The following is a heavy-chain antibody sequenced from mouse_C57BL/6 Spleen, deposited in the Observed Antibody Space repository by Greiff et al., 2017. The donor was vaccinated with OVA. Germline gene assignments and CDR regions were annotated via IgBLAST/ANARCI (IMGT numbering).Heavy chain of an antibody. V-gene: IGHV5-9-1*02. CDR3: QYYYGSSDLYAMDY. CDR2: ISSGGDYI. CDR1: GFTFSSYA. J-gene: IGHJ4*01. D-gene: IGHD1-1*01. Sequence: EVKLVESGEGLVKPGGSLKLSCAASGFTFSSYAMSWVRQTPEKRLEWVAYISSGGDYIYYADTVKGRFTISRDTARNTLYLQMSSLKSEDTAMYDCQYYYGSSDLYAMDYWGQGTSVTVSS.